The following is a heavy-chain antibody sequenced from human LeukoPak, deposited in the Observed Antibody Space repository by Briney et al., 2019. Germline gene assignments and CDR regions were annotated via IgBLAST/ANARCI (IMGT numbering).Heavy chain of an antibody. D-gene: IGHD3-22*01. CDR2: INHSGST. CDR3: ARRLPYYYDSSGGRYFDY. CDR1: GGSFSGYY. Sequence: SPSETLSLTCAVYGGSFSGYYWSWIRQPPGKGLEWIGEINHSGSTNYNPSLKSRVTIPVDTSKNQFSLKLSSVTAADTAVYYCARRLPYYYDSSGGRYFDYWGQGTLVTVSS. V-gene: IGHV4-34*01. J-gene: IGHJ4*02.